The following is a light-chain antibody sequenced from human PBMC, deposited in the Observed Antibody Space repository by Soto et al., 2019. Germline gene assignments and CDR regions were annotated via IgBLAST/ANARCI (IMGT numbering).Light chain of an antibody. CDR2: GNT. V-gene: IGLV1-40*01. J-gene: IGLJ1*01. Sequence: QSALTQPPSVSGAPGQRVTISCTGSSSNIGAGYDVHWYLQLPGTAPKLIIYGNTNRPSGVPDRFSGSKSGSSASLAITGLQAEDEADYYCQSHDISLHASVFGTGTKVTVL. CDR1: SSNIGAGYD. CDR3: QSHDISLHASV.